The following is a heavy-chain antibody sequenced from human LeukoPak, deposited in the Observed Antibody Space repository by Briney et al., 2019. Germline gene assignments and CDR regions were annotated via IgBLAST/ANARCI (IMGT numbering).Heavy chain of an antibody. CDR2: ISGSGGST. CDR1: GFTFSSYA. D-gene: IGHD3-22*01. CDR3: AKVWYYDSSGFYPYDY. J-gene: IGHJ4*02. Sequence: PGGSLRLSCAASGFTFSSYAMSWVRQAPGKGLEWVSAISGSGGSTYYADSVKGRFTISRDNSKNTLSVQMNSLRAEDTAVYYCAKVWYYDSSGFYPYDYWGQGTLVTVSS. V-gene: IGHV3-23*01.